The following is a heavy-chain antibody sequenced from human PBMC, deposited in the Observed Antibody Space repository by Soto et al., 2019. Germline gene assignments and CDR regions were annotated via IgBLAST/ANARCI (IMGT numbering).Heavy chain of an antibody. CDR2: FTHSGDT. V-gene: IGHV4-34*01. CDR1: GGSLSGYY. J-gene: IGHJ4*02. Sequence: QVQLQQRGAGLLKPSETLSLTCAVYGGSLSGYYWSWIRQPPGKALEWIVEFTHSGDTNYNPSLKSRVSISADTSKNEVFLNLSSVTAADTAMYYCARHHVRGRTIAGAAEFWGQGTLVTVSS. D-gene: IGHD1-26*01. CDR3: ARHHVRGRTIAGAAEF.